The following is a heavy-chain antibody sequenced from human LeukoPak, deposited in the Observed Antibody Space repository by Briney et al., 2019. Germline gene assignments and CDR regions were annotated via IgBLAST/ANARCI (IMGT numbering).Heavy chain of an antibody. CDR1: GFTFSSYW. Sequence: GGSLRLSCAASGFTFSSYWMSWVRQAPGKGLEWVANIKQDGSEKYYVDSVKGRFTISRDNAKNSLYLQMNSLRAEDTAVYYCAKDGEIQLWEAFDYWGQGTLVTVSS. D-gene: IGHD5-18*01. V-gene: IGHV3-7*01. J-gene: IGHJ4*02. CDR3: AKDGEIQLWEAFDY. CDR2: IKQDGSEK.